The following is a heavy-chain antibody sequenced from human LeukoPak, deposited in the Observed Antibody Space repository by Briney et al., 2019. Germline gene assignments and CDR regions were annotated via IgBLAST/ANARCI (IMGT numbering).Heavy chain of an antibody. J-gene: IGHJ5*02. Sequence: GGSLRLSCAASGFTFTNAWMYWVRQAPGKGLEWVGRIKSKTDGGTSDYAAPVTGRFTISRDDSKSTLDLEMNSLKTEDTGVYYCSPLWYGAWGQGTLVTVSS. V-gene: IGHV3-15*01. CDR2: IKSKTDGGTS. D-gene: IGHD3-10*01. CDR1: GFTFTNAW. CDR3: SPLWYGA.